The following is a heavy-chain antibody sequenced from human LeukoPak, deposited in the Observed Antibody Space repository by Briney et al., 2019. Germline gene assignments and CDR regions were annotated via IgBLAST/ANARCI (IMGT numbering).Heavy chain of an antibody. CDR1: GFAFSRFG. J-gene: IGHJ4*02. V-gene: IGHV3-21*01. CDR2: ISSTSDYI. D-gene: IGHD3-3*01. CDR3: AREGGLIIPFDY. Sequence: GGSLRLSCAASGFAFSRFGIHWVRQAPGKGLEWVSSISSTSDYIYYADSVKGRFTISRGNAKDSLYLQMNSLSAEDTATYFCAREGGLIIPFDYWGQGTLVTVSS.